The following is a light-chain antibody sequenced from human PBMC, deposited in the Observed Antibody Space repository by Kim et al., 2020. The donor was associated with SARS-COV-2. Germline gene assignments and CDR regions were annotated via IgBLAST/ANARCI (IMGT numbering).Light chain of an antibody. CDR2: SAS. CDR3: QQYGRSRYT. Sequence: EIVLTQSPGTLSLSPGERATLSCRASQSVTSSYLAWYQQRTGQAPRLLIYSASSRAPGLPDRFSGSGSGTDFSLPISRLESEDFAMYYCQQYGRSRYTFGQGTKLEI. CDR1: QSVTSSY. V-gene: IGKV3-20*01. J-gene: IGKJ2*01.